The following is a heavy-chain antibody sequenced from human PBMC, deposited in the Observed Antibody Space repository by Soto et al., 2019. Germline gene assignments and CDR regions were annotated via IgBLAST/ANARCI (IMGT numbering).Heavy chain of an antibody. CDR2: ISGSGGST. CDR1: GFTFSSYA. Sequence: PGGSLRLSCAASGFTFSSYAMSWVRQAPGKGLEWVSAISGSGGSTYYADSVKGRFTNSRDNSKNTLYLQMKSLRAEDTAIYKCAKVAGVYCSGGSCYFSYYGMDVWGQGTTVTVSS. J-gene: IGHJ6*02. D-gene: IGHD2-15*01. CDR3: AKVAGVYCSGGSCYFSYYGMDV. V-gene: IGHV3-23*01.